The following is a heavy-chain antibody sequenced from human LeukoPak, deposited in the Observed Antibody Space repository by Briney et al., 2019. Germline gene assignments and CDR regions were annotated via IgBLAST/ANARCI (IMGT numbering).Heavy chain of an antibody. Sequence: GGSLRLSCAASGFTFSSYAMHWVRQAPGKGLEWVAVISYDGSNKYYADSVKGRFTISRDNSKNTLYLQVNNLRPDDTAVYYCARAVYSYGYFFDFWGLGTLVIVSS. D-gene: IGHD5-18*01. J-gene: IGHJ4*02. CDR2: ISYDGSNK. CDR1: GFTFSSYA. V-gene: IGHV3-30*04. CDR3: ARAVYSYGYFFDF.